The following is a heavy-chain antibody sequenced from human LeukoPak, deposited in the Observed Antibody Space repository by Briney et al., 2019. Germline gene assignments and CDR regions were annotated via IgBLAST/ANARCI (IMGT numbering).Heavy chain of an antibody. J-gene: IGHJ4*02. D-gene: IGHD3-22*01. CDR3: ARLTYYYDSRIDY. CDR1: GGSFSGYY. CDR2: INHSGST. V-gene: IGHV4-34*01. Sequence: SETLSLTCAVYGGSFSGYYWSWIRQPPGKGLEWIGEINHSGSTNYNPSLKSRVTISVDTSKNQFSLKLSSVTAADTAVYYCARLTYYYDSRIDYWGQGTLVTVSS.